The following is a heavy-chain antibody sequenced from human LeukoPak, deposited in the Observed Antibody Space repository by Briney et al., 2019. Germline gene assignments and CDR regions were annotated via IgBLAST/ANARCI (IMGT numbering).Heavy chain of an antibody. CDR3: ARVAVEYSSSSDFDY. V-gene: IGHV3-48*04. J-gene: IGHJ4*02. D-gene: IGHD6-6*01. CDR2: ISSSSSTI. Sequence: PGGSLRLSCAASGFTFSSYSMNWVRQAPGKGLEWVSYISSSSSTIYYADSVKGRFTISRDNAKNSLYLQMNSLRAEDTAVYYCARVAVEYSSSSDFDYWGQGTLVTVSS. CDR1: GFTFSSYS.